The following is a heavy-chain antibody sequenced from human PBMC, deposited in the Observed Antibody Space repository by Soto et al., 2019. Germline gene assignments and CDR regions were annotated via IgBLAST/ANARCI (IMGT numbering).Heavy chain of an antibody. D-gene: IGHD5-12*01. Sequence: ASVKVSCKASGGTFNNYPITWVRQTPGEGLEWMGGSIPIFGTANYAQKFQGRVTISVDESTSTAYMELSSLRSEDTAVYYCARGRGYSGDDHYYYFDMDVWGQGTTVTVSS. V-gene: IGHV1-69*13. CDR1: GGTFNNYP. CDR3: ARGRGYSGDDHYYYFDMDV. CDR2: SIPIFGTA. J-gene: IGHJ6*02.